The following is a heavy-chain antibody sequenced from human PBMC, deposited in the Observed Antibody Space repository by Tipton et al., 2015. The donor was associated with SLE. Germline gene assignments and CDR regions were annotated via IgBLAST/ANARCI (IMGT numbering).Heavy chain of an antibody. D-gene: IGHD5-18*01. CDR2: IYYSGST. V-gene: IGHV4-31*03. CDR1: GGSISSGGYY. CDR3: AGAAMGINWFDP. Sequence: TLSLTCTVSGGSISSGGYYWSWVRQHPGKGLEWIGYIYYSGSTNYNPSLKSRVTISVDTSKNQFSLKLSSVTAADTAVYYCAGAAMGINWFDPWGQGTLVTVSS. J-gene: IGHJ5*02.